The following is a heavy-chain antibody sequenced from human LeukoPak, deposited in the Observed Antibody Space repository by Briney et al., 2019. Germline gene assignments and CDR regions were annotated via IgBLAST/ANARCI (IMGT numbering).Heavy chain of an antibody. V-gene: IGHV1-18*04. CDR3: ARVFRGSLKGLDAFDI. CDR1: GYTFTGYY. CDR2: ISAYNGNT. J-gene: IGHJ3*02. D-gene: IGHD1-26*01. Sequence: ASVKVSCKASGYTFTGYYMHWVRQAPGQGLEWMGWISAYNGNTNYAQKLQGRVTMTTDTSTSTAYMELRSLRSDDTAVYYCARVFRGSLKGLDAFDIWGQGTMVTVSS.